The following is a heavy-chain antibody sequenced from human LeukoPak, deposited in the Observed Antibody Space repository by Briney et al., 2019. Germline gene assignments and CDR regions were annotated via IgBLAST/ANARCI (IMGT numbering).Heavy chain of an antibody. CDR1: GYTFTDYY. V-gene: IGHV1-2*02. Sequence: ASVKVSYKTSGYTFTDYYMHWVRQAPGQGIEWMGWINPNNGGTSSAQKFQGRGTMSRDTAITTVYMEVSWLTSDDTAIYYCARADRLHGGPYLIGPWGQGTLVTVSS. D-gene: IGHD2-21*01. CDR2: INPNNGGT. CDR3: ARADRLHGGPYLIGP. J-gene: IGHJ5*02.